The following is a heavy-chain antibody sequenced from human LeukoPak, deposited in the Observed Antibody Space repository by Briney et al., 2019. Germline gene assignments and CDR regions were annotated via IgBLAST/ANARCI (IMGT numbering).Heavy chain of an antibody. J-gene: IGHJ4*02. Sequence: GGTLRLSCAASGFTFSSYGMSWVRQAPGKGLEWVSGINWNGGSTGYADSVKGRFTISRDNAKNSLYLQMNSLRAEDTALYYCARESGNGYNLYLDYWGQGTLVTVSS. CDR1: GFTFSSYG. D-gene: IGHD5-24*01. CDR3: ARESGNGYNLYLDY. V-gene: IGHV3-20*04. CDR2: INWNGGST.